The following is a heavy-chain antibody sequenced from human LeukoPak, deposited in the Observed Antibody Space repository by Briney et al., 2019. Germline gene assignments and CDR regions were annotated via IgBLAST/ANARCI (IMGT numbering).Heavy chain of an antibody. CDR3: ARGPHGHSSGWYAVDY. Sequence: PSETLSLTCAVYGGSSSGYYWSWIRQPPGKGLEWIGEINHSGSTNYNPSLKSRVTISVDTSKNQFSLKLSSVTAADTAVYYCARGPHGHSSGWYAVDYWGQGTLVTVSS. CDR2: INHSGST. J-gene: IGHJ4*02. CDR1: GGSSSGYY. V-gene: IGHV4-34*01. D-gene: IGHD6-19*01.